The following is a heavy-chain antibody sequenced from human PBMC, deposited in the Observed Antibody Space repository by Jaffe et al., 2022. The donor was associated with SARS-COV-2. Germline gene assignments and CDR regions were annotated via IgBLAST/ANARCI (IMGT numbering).Heavy chain of an antibody. CDR3: ASTGAGNTDY. V-gene: IGHV4-59*11. Sequence: QVQLQESGPGLVKPSETLSLTCTVSGGSMSGLYWSWIRQPPGKGLEWIGYVSHSGSTNYNPSLNSRVTMSVDTSKNQFSLKLSSVTAADTAVYYCASTGAGNTDYWGQGTLVTVSS. J-gene: IGHJ4*02. CDR1: GGSMSGLY. CDR2: VSHSGST. D-gene: IGHD6-19*01.